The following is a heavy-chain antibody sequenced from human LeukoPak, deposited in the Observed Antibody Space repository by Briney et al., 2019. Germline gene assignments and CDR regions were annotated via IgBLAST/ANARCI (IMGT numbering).Heavy chain of an antibody. D-gene: IGHD3-22*01. V-gene: IGHV1-2*02. CDR3: ARGLHYDSSGYYR. Sequence: ASVKVSCKASGYTFTGYYMHWVRQASGQGLEWMGWINTNSGGTNYAQKFQGRVTMTRDTSISTAYMELSRLRSDDTAVYYCARGLHYDSSGYYRWGQGTLVTVSS. CDR1: GYTFTGYY. J-gene: IGHJ4*02. CDR2: INTNSGGT.